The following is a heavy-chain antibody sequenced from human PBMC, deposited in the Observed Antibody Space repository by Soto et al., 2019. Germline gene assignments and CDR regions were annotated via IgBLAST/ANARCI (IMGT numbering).Heavy chain of an antibody. J-gene: IGHJ6*02. CDR1: GGTFSSYA. CDR3: ARGLSYIVVVPAAIASRHYYYYYGMDV. Sequence: GASVKVSCKASGGTFSSYAISWVRQAPGQGLEWMGGIIPIFVTANYAQKFQGRVTITADKSTSTAYMELSSLRSEDTAVYYCARGLSYIVVVPAAIASRHYYYYYGMDVWRQRTTVTVSS. D-gene: IGHD2-2*02. V-gene: IGHV1-69*06. CDR2: IIPIFVTA.